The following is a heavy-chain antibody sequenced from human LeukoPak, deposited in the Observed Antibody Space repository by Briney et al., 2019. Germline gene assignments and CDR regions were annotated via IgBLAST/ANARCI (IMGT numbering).Heavy chain of an antibody. V-gene: IGHV4-4*07. CDR3: ARDLGAYYDSRGYFDY. CDR2: IYTSGST. Sequence: PSETLSLTCTVSGGSISSHYWSWIRQPAGKGLEWIGRIYTSGSTNYNPSLKSRVTMSVDTSKNQFSLKLSSVTAADTAVYYCARDLGAYYDSRGYFDYWGQGTLVTVSS. CDR1: GGSISSHY. D-gene: IGHD3-22*01. J-gene: IGHJ4*02.